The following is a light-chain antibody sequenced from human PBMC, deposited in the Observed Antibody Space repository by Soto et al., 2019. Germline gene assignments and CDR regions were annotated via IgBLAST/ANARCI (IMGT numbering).Light chain of an antibody. CDR1: QSLLYSSNNRNY. CDR3: KYYFRSPYT. CDR2: WAT. J-gene: IGKJ2*01. Sequence: DMVLTQSPDSLSVSLGERATISCKSSQSLLYSSNNRNYLAWYRQRPRQPPELLIYWATTRNSGVPDRFSGSGSEKNFTLTLSRLQTEDVALYYCKYYFRSPYTFGQDQAGDQT. V-gene: IGKV4-1*01.